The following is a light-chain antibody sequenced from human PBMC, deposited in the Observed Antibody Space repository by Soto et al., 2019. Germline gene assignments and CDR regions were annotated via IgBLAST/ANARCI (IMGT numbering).Light chain of an antibody. V-gene: IGLV4-60*02. CDR2: LEGSGSY. J-gene: IGLJ3*02. CDR1: SGHSSYI. Sequence: QLVLTQSSSASASLGSSVKLTCTLSSGHSSYIIAWHQQQPGKAPRYLMKLEGSGSYNKGSGVPDRFSGSSSGADRYLTISSPQFEDEADYYCETWDSNTHVFGGGTMLTVL. CDR3: ETWDSNTHV.